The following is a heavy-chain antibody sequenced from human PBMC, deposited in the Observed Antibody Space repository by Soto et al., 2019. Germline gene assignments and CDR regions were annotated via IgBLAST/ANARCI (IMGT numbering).Heavy chain of an antibody. J-gene: IGHJ6*02. CDR1: GYSFTSYW. CDR2: IDPSDSYT. Sequence: GETLKISCKGSGYSFTSYWISWVRQMPGKGLEWMGRIDPSDSYTNYSPSFQGHVTISADKSISTAYLQWSSLKASDTAMYYCARQDKEGYCSSTSCYDGYGMDVWGQGTTVTVSS. CDR3: ARQDKEGYCSSTSCYDGYGMDV. V-gene: IGHV5-10-1*01. D-gene: IGHD2-2*01.